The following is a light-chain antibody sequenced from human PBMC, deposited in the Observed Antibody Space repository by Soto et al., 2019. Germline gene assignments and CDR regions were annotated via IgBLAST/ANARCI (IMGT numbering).Light chain of an antibody. CDR1: QSITTF. V-gene: IGKV1-39*01. J-gene: IGKJ2*01. Sequence: DLQMTQSPPSLSASVGDRVTITCRASQSITTFLNWYKQTPGEAPQLLIFAASSLQTGVSSRFSGSGSGTEFTLTISSLQREDYATYYCQQSYTTPYTFGPGTKLQIK. CDR2: AAS. CDR3: QQSYTTPYT.